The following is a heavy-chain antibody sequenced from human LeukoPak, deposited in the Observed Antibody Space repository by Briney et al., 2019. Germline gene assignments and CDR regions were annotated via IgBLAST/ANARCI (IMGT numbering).Heavy chain of an antibody. Sequence: SQTLSLTCAISGDSVSSNSAAWNWIRQSPSRGLEWLGSTYYRSKWYNDYAVSVKSRITINPDTSKNQFSLQLNSVTPEDTAVYYCARDARDEPDYYYYMDVWGKGTTVTISS. CDR1: GDSVSSNSAA. J-gene: IGHJ6*03. CDR2: TYYRSKWYN. CDR3: ARDARDEPDYYYYMDV. V-gene: IGHV6-1*01.